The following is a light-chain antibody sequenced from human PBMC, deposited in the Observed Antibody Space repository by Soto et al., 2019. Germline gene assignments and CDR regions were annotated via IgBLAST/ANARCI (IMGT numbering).Light chain of an antibody. CDR2: SAS. CDR3: QQYNSYSTFGPAT. V-gene: IGKV1-5*03. Sequence: DIQMTQSPSTLYASVGDRVTITCRASQSISTWLAWYQQKPGKAPKLLIYSASDLESGVPSRFSGSGFGTEFTLTITSLQPDDFATYYCQQYNSYSTFGPATFGQGTKVYIK. J-gene: IGKJ1*01. CDR1: QSISTW.